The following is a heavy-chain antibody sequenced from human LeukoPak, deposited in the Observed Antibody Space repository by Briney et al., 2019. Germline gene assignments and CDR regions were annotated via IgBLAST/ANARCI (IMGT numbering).Heavy chain of an antibody. D-gene: IGHD5-12*01. CDR3: ARAGGYASSWAY. J-gene: IGHJ4*02. V-gene: IGHV3-7*01. CDR1: GFAFSSYA. Sequence: PGGSLRLSCAASGFAFSSYAMSWVRQAPGKGLEWVASIKQDGSEKNYVDSVKGRFTISRDNAKNSLDLQMNSLRGEDTAVYYCARAGGYASSWAYWGQGTLATVSS. CDR2: IKQDGSEK.